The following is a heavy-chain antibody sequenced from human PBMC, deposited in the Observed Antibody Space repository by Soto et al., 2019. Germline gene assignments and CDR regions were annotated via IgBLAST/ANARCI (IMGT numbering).Heavy chain of an antibody. D-gene: IGHD6-19*01. CDR1: GYTFTGFF. V-gene: IGHV1-2*02. CDR2: INPNSGGT. J-gene: IGHJ1*01. Sequence: QVQLVQSGAEVKKPGASVMVSCKTSGYTFTGFFMHWVRQAPGQGLEWMGWINPNSGGTKYAQRFQGRVTMTMDTSISTVYMELSRLRSDDTAIYYCASGIAVPAPLGRRRRDLSAQYLHHWGQGTLVTVSS. CDR3: ASGIAVPAPLGRRRRDLSAQYLHH.